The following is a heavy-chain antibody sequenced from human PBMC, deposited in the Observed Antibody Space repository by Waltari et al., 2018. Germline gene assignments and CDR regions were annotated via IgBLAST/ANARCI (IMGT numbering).Heavy chain of an antibody. Sequence: QVQLQESGPGLVKPSETLSLTCTVSGGSTSTYYWSWVRQSPGKGLEWIGYIHYRGSSVYTPSLRSRVAISLDTPNNQFSLRLRSVTAADAAIYYCARADTSTSYFYYYMDVWGKGTTVTVSS. J-gene: IGHJ6*03. CDR3: ARADTSTSYFYYYMDV. CDR2: IHYRGSS. V-gene: IGHV4-59*01. D-gene: IGHD1-26*01. CDR1: GGSTSTYY.